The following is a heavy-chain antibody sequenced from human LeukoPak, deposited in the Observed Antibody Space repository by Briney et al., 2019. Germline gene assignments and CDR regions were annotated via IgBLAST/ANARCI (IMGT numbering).Heavy chain of an antibody. Sequence: ASVKVSCKVSGYTLTELSMHWVRQAPGKGLEWMGGFDPEDGETIYAQKFQGRVTMTEDTSTDTAYMELSSLRSEDTAVYYCATLFSVVTPVPLDYWGQGTLVTVSS. J-gene: IGHJ4*02. CDR2: FDPEDGET. V-gene: IGHV1-24*01. D-gene: IGHD4-23*01. CDR3: ATLFSVVTPVPLDY. CDR1: GYTLTELS.